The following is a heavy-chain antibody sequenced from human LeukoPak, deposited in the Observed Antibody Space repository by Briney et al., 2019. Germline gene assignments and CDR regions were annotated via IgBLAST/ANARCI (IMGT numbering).Heavy chain of an antibody. J-gene: IGHJ3*02. Sequence: WGSLRLSCAASGFTFSSYSMNWVRQAPGKGLEWVSSISSSSSYIYYADSVKGRFTISRDNAKNSLYLQMNSLRAEDTAVYYCARDRPDPNYYDSSGYDTDAFDIWGQGTMVTVSS. CDR3: ARDRPDPNYYDSSGYDTDAFDI. CDR1: GFTFSSYS. V-gene: IGHV3-21*01. D-gene: IGHD3-22*01. CDR2: ISSSSSYI.